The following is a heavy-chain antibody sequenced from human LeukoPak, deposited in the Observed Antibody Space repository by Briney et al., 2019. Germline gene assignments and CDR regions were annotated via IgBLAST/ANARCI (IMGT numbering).Heavy chain of an antibody. J-gene: IGHJ4*02. D-gene: IGHD3-10*01. CDR2: ISGSGGGT. CDR1: GFTVSDYY. V-gene: IGHV3-23*01. Sequence: GGSLRLSCAASGFTVSDYYMTWVRQAPGKGLEWVSAISGSGGGTYYADSVKGRFTISRDNSKNMLYLQMKSLRAEDTALYYCAKMIRGVNDFDYWGQGTLVNVSS. CDR3: AKMIRGVNDFDY.